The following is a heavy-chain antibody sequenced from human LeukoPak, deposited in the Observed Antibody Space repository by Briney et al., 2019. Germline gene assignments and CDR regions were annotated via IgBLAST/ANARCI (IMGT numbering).Heavy chain of an antibody. Sequence: YPGGSLRLSCAASGFTFSSYSMNWVRQAPGKGREWVSSISSSSRYIYYADSVKGRFTISRDNAKNSLYLQMNSLRAEDTAVYYCARDPYYCSSTSCYYYGMDVWGQGTTVTVSS. CDR2: ISSSSRYI. V-gene: IGHV3-21*01. J-gene: IGHJ6*02. CDR1: GFTFSSYS. CDR3: ARDPYYCSSTSCYYYGMDV. D-gene: IGHD2-2*01.